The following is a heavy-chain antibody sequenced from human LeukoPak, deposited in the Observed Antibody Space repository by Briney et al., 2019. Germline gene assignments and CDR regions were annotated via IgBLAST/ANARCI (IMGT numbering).Heavy chain of an antibody. V-gene: IGHV4-39*01. Sequence: SETLSLTCTVSGGSISSSGYYWGWIRQPPGRGLEWIGSIYYSGSTYYNPSLKSRVTISVDTSKNQFSLKLSSVTAADTAVYYCASSVGRENWFDPWGQGTLVTVSS. CDR1: GGSISSSGYY. CDR3: ASSVGRENWFDP. D-gene: IGHD2-15*01. J-gene: IGHJ5*02. CDR2: IYYSGST.